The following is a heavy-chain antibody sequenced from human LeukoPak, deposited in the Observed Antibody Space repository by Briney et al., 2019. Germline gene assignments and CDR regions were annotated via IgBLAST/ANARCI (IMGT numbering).Heavy chain of an antibody. D-gene: IGHD3-3*01. Sequence: SETLSLTCAVSGYSISSGYYWGWLRPPPGEGLEWTGNIYHNGTTYYNPSLKSRFTISVDTSKNQFSLKLSYVTAADTAVYYCARSIFGVVMRNFDYCGQGTLVTVSS. CDR1: GYSISSGYY. CDR2: IYHNGTT. J-gene: IGHJ4*02. CDR3: ARSIFGVVMRNFDY. V-gene: IGHV4-38-2*01.